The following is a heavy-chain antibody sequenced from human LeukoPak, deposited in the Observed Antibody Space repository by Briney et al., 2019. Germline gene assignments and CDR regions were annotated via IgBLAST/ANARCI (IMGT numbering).Heavy chain of an antibody. CDR3: VAIGNDYGDYVLDY. Sequence: GGSLRLSCAASGFTFRSYAMSWVRQAPGKGLEWVSSISGSGGSTNYVDSVKGRFTISRDNSKNTLYLQMNSLRAEDTAVYYCVAIGNDYGDYVLDYWGQGTLVTVSS. V-gene: IGHV3-23*01. CDR1: GFTFRSYA. CDR2: ISGSGGST. J-gene: IGHJ4*02. D-gene: IGHD4-17*01.